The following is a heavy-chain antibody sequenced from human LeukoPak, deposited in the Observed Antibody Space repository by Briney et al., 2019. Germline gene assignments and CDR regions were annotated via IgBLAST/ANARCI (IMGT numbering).Heavy chain of an antibody. CDR1: GGSISSGGYS. D-gene: IGHD4-4*01. CDR2: IYYSGST. CDR3: ARDMTTVTYAFDI. V-gene: IGHV4-30-2*01. Sequence: SETLSLTCTVSGGSISSGGYSWSWIRQPPGKGLEWIGYIYYSGSTYYNPSLKSRVTISVDRSKNQFSLKLSSVTAADTAVYYCARDMTTVTYAFDIWGQGTMVTVSS. J-gene: IGHJ3*02.